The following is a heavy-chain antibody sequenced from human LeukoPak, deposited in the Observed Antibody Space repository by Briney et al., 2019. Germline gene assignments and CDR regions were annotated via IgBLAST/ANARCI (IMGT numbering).Heavy chain of an antibody. CDR3: ARGDYSNYPLHLDY. Sequence: GGSLRLSCAASGFTLSSYEMNWVRQAPGKGLEWVAFIWYDGSYKYYADSVKGRLTISRDNSKNTVDLQMNSLRVEDTSVYYCARGDYSNYPLHLDYWGQGTLVTASP. V-gene: IGHV3-30*02. CDR2: IWYDGSYK. D-gene: IGHD4-11*01. CDR1: GFTLSSYE. J-gene: IGHJ4*02.